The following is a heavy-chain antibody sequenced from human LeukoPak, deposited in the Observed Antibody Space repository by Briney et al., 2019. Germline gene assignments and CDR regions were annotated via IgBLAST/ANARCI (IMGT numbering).Heavy chain of an antibody. V-gene: IGHV1-69*06. CDR1: GGTFSSYA. CDR2: IIPIFGTA. J-gene: IGHJ4*02. CDR3: TRDGGGDWDY. Sequence: ASVKVSCKASGGTFSSYAISWVRQAPGQGLEWMGGIIPIFGTANYAQKFQGRVTITADKSTSTAYMELSSLRAEDTAIYYCTRDGGGDWDYWGQGTLVTVSS. D-gene: IGHD2-21*02.